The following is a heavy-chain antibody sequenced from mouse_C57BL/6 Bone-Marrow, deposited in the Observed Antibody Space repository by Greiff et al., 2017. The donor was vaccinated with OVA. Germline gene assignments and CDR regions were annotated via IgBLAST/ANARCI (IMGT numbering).Heavy chain of an antibody. V-gene: IGHV1-50*01. CDR1: GYTFTSYW. CDR2: IDPSDRYT. CDR3: AREGSNYEYFDV. J-gene: IGHJ1*03. Sequence: QVQLQQPGAELVKPGASVKLSCKASGYTFTSYWMQWVKQRPGQGLEWIGEIDPSDRYTNYNQKFKGKATLTVDTSSSTAYMQLSSLTSEDSAVYYCAREGSNYEYFDVWGTGTTVTVSS. D-gene: IGHD2-5*01.